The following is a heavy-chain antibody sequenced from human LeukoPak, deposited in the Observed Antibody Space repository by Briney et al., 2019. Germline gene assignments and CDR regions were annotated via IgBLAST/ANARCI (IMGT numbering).Heavy chain of an antibody. Sequence: GESLKISCKGSGYSFXXXWIGWVRQMPGXXXXXXXXXXXGDSXXXXXXXXXXXVTXSXDKSISTAYLQWXSLKASDTAMYYCARGSVGATVDYWGQGTLVTVSS. CDR3: ARGSVGATVDY. CDR1: GYSFXXXW. CDR2: XXXGDSXX. V-gene: IGHV5-51*01. D-gene: IGHD1-26*01. J-gene: IGHJ4*02.